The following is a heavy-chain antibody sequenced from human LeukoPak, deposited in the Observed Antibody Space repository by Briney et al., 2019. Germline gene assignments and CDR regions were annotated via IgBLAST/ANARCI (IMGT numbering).Heavy chain of an antibody. V-gene: IGHV1-18*01. Sequence: GASVKVSCKASGYTFTRNGISWVRQAPGQGLEWMGWISANNGNTNYAQKFQGRVTMTTDKSTSTAYMELRSLRSDDTAVYYCAREGRSSSFDYWGQGTLVTVS. CDR3: AREGRSSSFDY. CDR2: ISANNGNT. CDR1: GYTFTRNG. D-gene: IGHD6-6*01. J-gene: IGHJ4*02.